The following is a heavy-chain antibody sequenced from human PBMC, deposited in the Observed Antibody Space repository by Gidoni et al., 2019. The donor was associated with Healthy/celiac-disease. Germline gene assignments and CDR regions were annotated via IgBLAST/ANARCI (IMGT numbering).Heavy chain of an antibody. V-gene: IGHV1-3*01. D-gene: IGHD1-26*01. CDR3: ARVRGAATPYDY. CDR1: GYTFTSYA. CDR2: INAGNGNT. Sequence: QVQLVQSGAGVKKPGASVKVACKASGYTFTSYAMHWVRQAPGQRLEWMGWINAGNGNTKYSQKFQGRVTITRDTSASTAYMELSSLRSEDTAVYYCARVRGAATPYDYWGQGTLVTVSS. J-gene: IGHJ4*02.